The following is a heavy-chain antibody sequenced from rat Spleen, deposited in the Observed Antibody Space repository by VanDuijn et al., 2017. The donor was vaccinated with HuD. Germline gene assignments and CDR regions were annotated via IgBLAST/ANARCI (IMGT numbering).Heavy chain of an antibody. J-gene: IGHJ2*01. CDR2: ISPSGGST. Sequence: EVQLVESGGGLVQPGRSLKLSCAASGFTFSNYGMHWIRQAPTKGLEWVASISPSGGSTYYRDSVKGRFTIPRDNAKSTLYLQMDSLRSEDTATYYCATDRDYSSYPYYFDYWGQGVMVTVSS. CDR3: ATDRDYSSYPYYFDY. V-gene: IGHV5-19*01. D-gene: IGHD1-2*01. CDR1: GFTFSNYG.